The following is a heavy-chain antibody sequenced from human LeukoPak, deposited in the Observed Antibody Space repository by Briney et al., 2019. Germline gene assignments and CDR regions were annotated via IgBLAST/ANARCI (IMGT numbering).Heavy chain of an antibody. Sequence: SETLSLTCAVYGGSFSGYYWSWIRQPPGKGLEWIGEINHSGSTNYNPSLRSRVTISVDTSKNQFSLKLSSVTAADTAVYYCARGSTVTGDTDAFDIWGQGTMVTVSS. CDR1: GGSFSGYY. CDR3: ARGSTVTGDTDAFDI. D-gene: IGHD4-17*01. V-gene: IGHV4-34*01. J-gene: IGHJ3*02. CDR2: INHSGST.